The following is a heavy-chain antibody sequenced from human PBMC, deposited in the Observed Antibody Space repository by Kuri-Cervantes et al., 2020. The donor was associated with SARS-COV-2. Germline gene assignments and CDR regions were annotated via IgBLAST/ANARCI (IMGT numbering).Heavy chain of an antibody. CDR1: GFTFSSYG. CDR3: AKEGVPAATPGAGHFDY. J-gene: IGHJ4*02. V-gene: IGHV3-30*02. Sequence: GGSLRLSCAASGFTFSSYGMHWVRQAPGTGLEWVAFIRYDGSNKYYADSVKGRFTISRDNSKNTLYLQMNSLRAEDTAVYYYAKEGVPAATPGAGHFDYWGQGTLVTVSS. CDR2: IRYDGSNK. D-gene: IGHD2-2*01.